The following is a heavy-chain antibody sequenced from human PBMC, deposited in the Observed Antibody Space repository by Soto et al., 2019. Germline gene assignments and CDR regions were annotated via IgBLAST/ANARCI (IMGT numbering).Heavy chain of an antibody. D-gene: IGHD3-10*01. J-gene: IGHJ4*02. CDR3: ARCLYYYGSGSYPFYDY. CDR2: ISAYNGNT. CDR1: GYTFTSYG. Sequence: RASVKVSCKASGYTFTSYGISWVRQAPGQGLEWMGWISAYNGNTNYAQKLQGRVTMTTDTSTSTAYMELRSLRSDDTAVYYCARCLYYYGSGSYPFYDYWGQGTLVTVSS. V-gene: IGHV1-18*04.